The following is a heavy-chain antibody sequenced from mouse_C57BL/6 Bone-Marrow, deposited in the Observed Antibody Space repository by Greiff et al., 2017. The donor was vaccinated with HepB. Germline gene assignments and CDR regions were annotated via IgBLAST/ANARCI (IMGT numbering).Heavy chain of an antibody. D-gene: IGHD1-1*01. V-gene: IGHV5-12*01. CDR1: GFTFSDYY. J-gene: IGHJ1*03. CDR3: ARHLITFDV. Sequence: EVKLMESGGGLVQPGGSLKLSCAASGFTFSDYYMYWVRQTPEKRLEWVAYISNGGGSTYYPDTVKGRFTISRDNAKNTLYLQMSRLKSEDTAMYYCARHLITFDVWGTGTTVTVSS. CDR2: ISNGGGST.